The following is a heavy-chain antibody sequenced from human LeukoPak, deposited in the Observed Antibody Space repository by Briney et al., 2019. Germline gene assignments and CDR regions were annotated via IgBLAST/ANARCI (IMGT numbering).Heavy chain of an antibody. CDR1: GGSISSYY. J-gene: IGHJ3*02. CDR2: IYYSGST. V-gene: IGHV4-59*01. CDR3: ARGYCSSTSCYDAFDI. D-gene: IGHD2-2*01. Sequence: SETLSLTCTVSGGSISSYYWSWIQQPPGKGLEWIGYIYYSGSTNYNPSLKSRVTISVDTSKNQFSLKLSSVTAADTAVYYCARGYCSSTSCYDAFDIWGQGTMVTVSS.